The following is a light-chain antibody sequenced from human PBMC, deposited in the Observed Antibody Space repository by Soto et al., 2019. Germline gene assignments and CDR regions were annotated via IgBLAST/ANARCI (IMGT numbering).Light chain of an antibody. CDR3: TSYTSHKTVV. V-gene: IGLV2-14*01. CDR2: EVS. J-gene: IGLJ2*01. CDR1: SSDVGGYDY. Sequence: QSALTQPASVSGSPGQSITISCIGTSSDVGGYDYVSWYQQYPGTAPKVMIYEVSNRPSGVSNRFSGSKSGNTASLTISGLQAEDEADYYCTSYTSHKTVVFGGGTQLTVL.